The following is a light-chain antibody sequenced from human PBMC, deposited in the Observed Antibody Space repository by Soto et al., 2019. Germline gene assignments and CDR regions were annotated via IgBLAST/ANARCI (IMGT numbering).Light chain of an antibody. CDR3: QVWDISSGHVV. CDR2: GNS. CDR1: SSNIGAGYD. V-gene: IGLV1-40*01. Sequence: QSVLTQPPSVSGAPGQRVTISCTGSSSNIGAGYDVHWYQQLPGTAPKLLIYGNSNRPSGVPDRFSGSKSGTSASLAITGLQAEDEADYYCQVWDISSGHVVFGGGTKLTVL. J-gene: IGLJ2*01.